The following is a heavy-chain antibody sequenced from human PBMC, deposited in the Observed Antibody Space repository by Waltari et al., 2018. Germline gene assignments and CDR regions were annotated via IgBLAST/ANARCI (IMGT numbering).Heavy chain of an antibody. CDR3: ALSSGVVKGYLDY. V-gene: IGHV3-53*02. J-gene: IGHJ4*02. CDR1: GFTISNNY. D-gene: IGHD3-3*01. Sequence: EVQLVESGGGLIQPGMSLRLSCAASGFTISNNYISWVRQAPGKGLEWVSVFYGGGSSYHADSVKDRFTVSRDASKNTVYLQMNSLTAEDTAVYYCALSSGVVKGYLDYWGQGTLVTVSS. CDR2: FYGGGSS.